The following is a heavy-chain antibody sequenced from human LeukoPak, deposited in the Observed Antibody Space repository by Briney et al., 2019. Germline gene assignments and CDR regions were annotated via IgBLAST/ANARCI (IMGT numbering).Heavy chain of an antibody. CDR1: GFTFSSYW. Sequence: GGSLRLSCAAPGFTFSSYWMSWVRQAPGKGLEWVANIKQDGSEKYYVDSVKGRFTISRDNAKNSLYLQMNSLRAEDTDVYYCARDVGASAPDAFDIWDQGTMVTVSS. CDR2: IKQDGSEK. V-gene: IGHV3-7*01. J-gene: IGHJ3*02. D-gene: IGHD1-26*01. CDR3: ARDVGASAPDAFDI.